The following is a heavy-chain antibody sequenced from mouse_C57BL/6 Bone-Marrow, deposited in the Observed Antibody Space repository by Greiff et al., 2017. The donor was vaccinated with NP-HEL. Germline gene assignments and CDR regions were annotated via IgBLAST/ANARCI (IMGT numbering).Heavy chain of an antibody. CDR3: ARDDYGNYVYWYFDV. CDR2: ISDGGSYT. Sequence: EVQLVESGGGLVKPGGSLKLSCAASGFTFSSYAMSWVRQTPETRLAWVATISDGGSYTYYPDNVKGRFTISRDNAKNNLYLQMSHLKSEDTAMYYCARDDYGNYVYWYFDVWGTGTTVTVSS. V-gene: IGHV5-4*01. J-gene: IGHJ1*03. CDR1: GFTFSSYA. D-gene: IGHD2-1*01.